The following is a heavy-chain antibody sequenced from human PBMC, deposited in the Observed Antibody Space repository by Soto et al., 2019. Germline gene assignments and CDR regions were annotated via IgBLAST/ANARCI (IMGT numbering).Heavy chain of an antibody. V-gene: IGHV3-7*03. CDR1: GFTFNTHW. D-gene: IGHD6-19*01. J-gene: IGHJ4*02. CDR2: IKPDGSEK. Sequence: EEQLVEAGVWLVLPGGSLILSCAVSGFTFNTHWMTWVRQSPGKWLEWVAHIKPDGSEKYFVDSVKGRFSISRYNSENSLYLQMNSLRCDDTHVYYCARGYISCCPACWGRGTLVTVSS. CDR3: ARGYISCCPAC.